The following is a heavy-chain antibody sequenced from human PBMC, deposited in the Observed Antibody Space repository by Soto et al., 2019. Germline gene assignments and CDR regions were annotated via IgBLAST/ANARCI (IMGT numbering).Heavy chain of an antibody. D-gene: IGHD2-2*01. CDR2: IYSGGST. V-gene: IGHV3-53*01. Sequence: EVHLVESGGGLIQPGGSLRLSCAASGFTVSNNYMSWVRQAPGKGLEWVSVIYSGGSTYYADSVKGRFTISRDNSKNTLHRLMNSMRAEETAVYYCASAGCIVTTCNWFDPWGQGTLVTVSS. J-gene: IGHJ5*02. CDR1: GFTVSNNY. CDR3: ASAGCIVTTCNWFDP.